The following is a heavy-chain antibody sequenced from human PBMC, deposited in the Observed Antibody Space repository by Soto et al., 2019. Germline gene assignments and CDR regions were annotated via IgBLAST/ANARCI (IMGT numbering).Heavy chain of an antibody. CDR2: IYSSENT. CDR3: ARLNGYCISTNCHGYYGMDV. J-gene: IGHJ6*02. CDR1: GFSVSSSSYS. D-gene: IGHD2-2*03. V-gene: IGHV4-39*01. Sequence: SETLSLTCTVSGFSVSSSSYSWGWIRQSPGKGLEWIGTIYSSENTYYNPSLLSRVTISVDTSKNEFSLRLSSVTAADTAVYYCARLNGYCISTNCHGYYGMDVWGQGTTVTVSS.